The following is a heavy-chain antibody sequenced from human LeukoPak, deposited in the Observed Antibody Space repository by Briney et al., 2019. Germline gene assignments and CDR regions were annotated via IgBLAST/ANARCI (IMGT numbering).Heavy chain of an antibody. J-gene: IGHJ3*02. V-gene: IGHV1-69*04. CDR1: GGTFSSYA. Sequence: SVKVSFKASGGTFSSYAISWVRQAPGQGLEWMGRIIPILGIANYAQKFQGRVTITADKSTSTAYMELSSLRSEDTAVYYCARRRTYYYDSSGYYPPDDAFDIWGQGTMVTVS. D-gene: IGHD3-22*01. CDR3: ARRRTYYYDSSGYYPPDDAFDI. CDR2: IIPILGIA.